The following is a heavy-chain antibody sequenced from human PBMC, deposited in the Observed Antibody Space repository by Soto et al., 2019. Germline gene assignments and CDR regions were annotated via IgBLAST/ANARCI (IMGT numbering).Heavy chain of an antibody. CDR1: GGCISSYY. J-gene: IGHJ4*02. CDR3: ARHEYYYGSGSLPGPFDY. D-gene: IGHD3-10*01. V-gene: IGHV4-59*08. Sequence: PSETLSLTCTVSGGCISSYYWSWIRQPPGKGLEWIGYIYYSGSTNYNPSLKSRVTISVDTSKNQFSLKLSSVTAADTAVYYCARHEYYYGSGSLPGPFDYWGQGTLVTVSS. CDR2: IYYSGST.